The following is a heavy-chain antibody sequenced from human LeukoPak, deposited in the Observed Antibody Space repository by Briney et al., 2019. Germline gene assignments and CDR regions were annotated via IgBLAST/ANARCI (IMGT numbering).Heavy chain of an antibody. V-gene: IGHV4-59*01. CDR2: IYYSGST. CDR1: GGSISSYY. CDR3: ARVGRDCSSTSCYWYFDY. Sequence: SETLSLTCTVSGGSISSYYWSGIRQPPGKGLEWIGYIYYSGSTNYNPSLKSRVTISVDTSKNQFSLKLSSVTAADTAVYYCARVGRDCSSTSCYWYFDYWGQGTLVTVSS. D-gene: IGHD2-2*01. J-gene: IGHJ4*02.